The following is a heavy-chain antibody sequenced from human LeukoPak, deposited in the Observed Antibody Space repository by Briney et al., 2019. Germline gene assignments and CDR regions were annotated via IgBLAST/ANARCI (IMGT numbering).Heavy chain of an antibody. CDR1: GGSISSGSYY. V-gene: IGHV4-61*02. D-gene: IGHD2-2*01. CDR3: ARRNFCSSTSRYTNENWFDP. CDR2: IYTSGST. Sequence: SETLSLTCTVSGGSISSGSYYWSWIRQPAGKGLEWIGRIYTSGSTNYNPSLKSRVTISVDTSKNQSSLKLSSVTAADTAVYYCARRNFCSSTSRYTNENWFDPWGQGTLVTVSS. J-gene: IGHJ5*02.